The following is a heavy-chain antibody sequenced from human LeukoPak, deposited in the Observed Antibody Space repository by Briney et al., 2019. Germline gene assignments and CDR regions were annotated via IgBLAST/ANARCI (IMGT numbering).Heavy chain of an antibody. Sequence: GGSLRLSCAASGFTFSSYEMNWVRQAPGKRPEWLSAITASDDTYYADSVWGRFTISRDYSTNTLYLHMSGLRAEDTAVYYCARDRSTDAISEYWGQGTLVAVSS. CDR2: ITASDDT. D-gene: IGHD1-1*01. J-gene: IGHJ4*02. CDR1: GFTFSSYE. CDR3: ARDRSTDAISEY. V-gene: IGHV3-23*01.